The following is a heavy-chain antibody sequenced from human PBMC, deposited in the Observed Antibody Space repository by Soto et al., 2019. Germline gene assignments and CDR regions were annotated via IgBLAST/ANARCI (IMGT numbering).Heavy chain of an antibody. D-gene: IGHD3-22*01. CDR3: SRGTYYPQSSGLHADY. J-gene: IGHJ4*02. V-gene: IGHV3-30*03. Sequence: PXGSLRLSCATSGFIFNDYAMYWVRQAPGQGLEWVAMISSDGNHQFYVDNVRGRFTVSRDNSKNTLNLQMNSLRPEDTAVYYYSRGTYYPQSSGLHADYWGPGTVVTVSS. CDR1: GFIFNDYA. CDR2: ISSDGNHQ.